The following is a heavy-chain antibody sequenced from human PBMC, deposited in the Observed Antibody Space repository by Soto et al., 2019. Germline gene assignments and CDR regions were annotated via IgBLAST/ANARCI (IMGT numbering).Heavy chain of an antibody. CDR2: IYYSGST. V-gene: IGHV4-59*01. CDR3: ACCRRYSCGAFCDY. Sequence: PSETLSLTCTVSGGSISSYYWSWIRQPPGKGLEWIGYIYYSGSTNYNPSLKSRVTISVDTSKNQFSLKLSSVTAADTAVYYCACCRRYSCGAFCDYWGQGTMVTVYS. CDR1: GGSISSYY. J-gene: IGHJ4*02. D-gene: IGHD5-18*01.